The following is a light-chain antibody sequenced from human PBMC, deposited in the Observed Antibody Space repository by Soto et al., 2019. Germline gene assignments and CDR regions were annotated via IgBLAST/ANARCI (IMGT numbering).Light chain of an antibody. CDR3: LLYYGVAYV. CDR2: RTS. J-gene: IGLJ1*01. V-gene: IGLV7-43*01. Sequence: QAVVTQGPSLTEYPGGTVTLTCASSTGAVTSGNYPNWFQQKPGQSPRALIYRTSNKHSWTPDRFSGSLLGGKAALTLSGVQPEDEAEYYCLLYYGVAYVFGTGTKVTVL. CDR1: TGAVTSGNY.